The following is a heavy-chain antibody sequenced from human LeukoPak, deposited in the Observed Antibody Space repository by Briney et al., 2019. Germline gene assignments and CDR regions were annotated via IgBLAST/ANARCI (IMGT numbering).Heavy chain of an antibody. CDR1: GGFVNSISYY. Sequence: PSETLSLTCIVSGGFVNSISYYWGWLRQPPGEGLELRGSVYHGGTTYYNPSLKSRVTISVEVSTNLFSVQLSFVTAADTAFYYCASPGGPDAGKFVYWGQGMLVTVSS. CDR2: VYHGGTT. V-gene: IGHV4-39*02. D-gene: IGHD1-1*01. CDR3: ASPGGPDAGKFVY. J-gene: IGHJ4*02.